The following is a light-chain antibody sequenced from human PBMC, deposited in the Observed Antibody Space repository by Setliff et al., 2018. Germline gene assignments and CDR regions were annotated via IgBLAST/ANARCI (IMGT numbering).Light chain of an antibody. J-gene: IGLJ2*01. CDR3: ASYAGANTYVV. Sequence: QSALAQPAAVSGSPGQSITISCAGTSSDVGGYNYVSWYQQHPGKAPKLMIYEVTKRPSGVSYRFSGFKSGNTASLTVSGLQAGDEADYFCASYAGANTYVVFGGGTKVTVL. CDR1: SSDVGGYNY. CDR2: EVT. V-gene: IGLV2-14*01.